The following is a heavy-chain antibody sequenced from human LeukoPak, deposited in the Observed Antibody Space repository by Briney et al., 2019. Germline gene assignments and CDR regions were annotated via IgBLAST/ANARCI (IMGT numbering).Heavy chain of an antibody. CDR2: FNPNRGAT. CDR1: GYTFTACY. V-gene: IGHV1-2*02. CDR3: ARRAVAAFGPWFDP. J-gene: IGHJ5*02. Sequence: AASVKVSCKASGYTFTACYIHWIRQAPGHGLEWLGWFNPNRGATTYARKFQGRVTMTRDTSISTAYVELNSLRFDDSAVYYCARRAVAAFGPWFDPWGQGALVTVSS. D-gene: IGHD6-19*01.